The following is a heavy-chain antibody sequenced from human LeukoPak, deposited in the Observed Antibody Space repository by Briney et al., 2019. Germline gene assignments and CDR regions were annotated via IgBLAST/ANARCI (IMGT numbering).Heavy chain of an antibody. CDR1: GGSISGYY. CDR2: IYYSGST. J-gene: IGHJ5*02. CDR3: ARGQLRFLEWLSDNWFDP. V-gene: IGHV4-59*01. D-gene: IGHD3-3*01. Sequence: SETLSLTCTVSGGSISGYYWSWIRQPPGKGLEWIGYIYYSGSTNYNPSLKSRVTISVDTSKNQFSLKLSSVTAADTAVYYCARGQLRFLEWLSDNWFDPWGQGTLVTVSS.